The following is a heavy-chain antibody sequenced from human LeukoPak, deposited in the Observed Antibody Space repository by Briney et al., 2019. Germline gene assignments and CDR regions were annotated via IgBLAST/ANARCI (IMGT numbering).Heavy chain of an antibody. J-gene: IGHJ3*02. Sequence: GGSLRLSCAVSGITLSNYGMSWVRQAPGKGLEWVSVIYSGGSTYYADSVKGRFTISRHNSKNALYLQMNSLRAEDTAVYYCARRNYYDSSGPDAFDIWGQGTMVTVSS. CDR3: ARRNYYDSSGPDAFDI. D-gene: IGHD3-22*01. CDR2: IYSGGST. CDR1: GITLSNYG. V-gene: IGHV3-53*04.